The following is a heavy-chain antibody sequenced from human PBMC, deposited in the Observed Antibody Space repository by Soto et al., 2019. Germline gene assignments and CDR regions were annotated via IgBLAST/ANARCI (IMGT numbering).Heavy chain of an antibody. D-gene: IGHD6-13*01. CDR2: VYTSGNT. CDR1: GDSFSGYS. CDR3: AREAAETVGDGYWCDP. J-gene: IGHJ5*02. V-gene: IGHV4-4*07. Sequence: QVQLPESGQRLVKPSDTLSLTCTVSGDSFSGYSWSWIRQPAGKGLEWIGRVYTSGNTDYNPSLTSRVTMSVDTSKNQFSLKLRFVTAADTAVYYCAREAAETVGDGYWCDPWGQGTLVTVSS.